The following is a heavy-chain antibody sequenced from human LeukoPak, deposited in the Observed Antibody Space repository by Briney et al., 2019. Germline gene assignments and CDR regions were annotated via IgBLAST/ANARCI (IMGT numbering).Heavy chain of an antibody. J-gene: IGHJ4*02. D-gene: IGHD1-14*01. CDR2: MYDSGST. Sequence: SETLSLTCTVSGGSISSSFYYWGWLRQPPGKGLVWITSMYDSGSTYSNSSLESRVTISVDTSKTQFSRKLSPMTAAATAFYYCARLRTRDYFVYSGERTLVSVSS. V-gene: IGHV4-39*01. CDR3: ARLRTRDYFVY. CDR1: GGSISSSFYY.